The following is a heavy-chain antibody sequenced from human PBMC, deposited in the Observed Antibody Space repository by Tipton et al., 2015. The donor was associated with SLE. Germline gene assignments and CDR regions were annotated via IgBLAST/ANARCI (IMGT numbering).Heavy chain of an antibody. J-gene: IGHJ4*02. CDR1: GYSISSGHY. Sequence: LRLSCTVSGYSISSGHYWSWIRQPPGKGLEWIGYIYYSGSTNYNPSLKSRVTISVDTSKNQFSLKLSSVTAADTAVYYCARRQVAGIDYWGQGTLVTVSS. V-gene: IGHV4-61*01. CDR2: IYYSGST. D-gene: IGHD6-19*01. CDR3: ARRQVAGIDY.